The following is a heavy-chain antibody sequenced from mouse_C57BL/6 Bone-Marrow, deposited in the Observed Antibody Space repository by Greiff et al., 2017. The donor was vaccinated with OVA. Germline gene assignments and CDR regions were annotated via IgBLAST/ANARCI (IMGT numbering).Heavy chain of an antibody. D-gene: IGHD2-1*01. J-gene: IGHJ4*01. CDR1: GFTFSDYG. Sequence: EVQLVESGGGLVKPGGSLKLSCAASGFTFSDYGMHWVRQAPEKGLEWVAYISSGSSNIYYADTVKGQFTITRDNAKNTLILHMTSLRSEDTALHYYARAGGGNYPYALDYWGQGTSVTVSS. CDR2: ISSGSSNI. CDR3: ARAGGGNYPYALDY. V-gene: IGHV5-17*01.